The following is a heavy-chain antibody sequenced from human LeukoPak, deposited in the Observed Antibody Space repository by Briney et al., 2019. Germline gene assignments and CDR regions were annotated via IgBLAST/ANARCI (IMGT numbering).Heavy chain of an antibody. J-gene: IGHJ6*03. CDR1: GYTFTSYG. CDR3: ARESPRPIFGVVHWSHYYYCMDV. CDR2: ISAYNGNT. D-gene: IGHD3-3*01. V-gene: IGHV1-18*01. Sequence: GASVKVSCKASGYTFTSYGISWVRQAPGQGLEWMGWISAYNGNTNYAQKLQGRVTMTTDTSTSTAYMELRSLRSDDTAVYYCARESPRPIFGVVHWSHYYYCMDVWGKGTTVTVSS.